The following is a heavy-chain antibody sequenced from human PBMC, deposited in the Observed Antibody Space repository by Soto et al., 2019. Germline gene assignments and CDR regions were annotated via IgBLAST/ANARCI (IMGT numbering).Heavy chain of an antibody. D-gene: IGHD3-10*01. CDR1: GYTFTSYA. J-gene: IGHJ6*03. CDR2: INAGNGNT. CDR3: ASSQNGSGSYYYYYYMDV. V-gene: IGHV1-3*01. Sequence: ASVKVSCKASGYTFTSYAMHWVRQAPGQRLEWMGWINAGNGNTKYSQKFQGRVTITRDTSASTAYMELSSLRSEDTAVYYCASSQNGSGSYYYYYYMDVWGKGTTLTVYS.